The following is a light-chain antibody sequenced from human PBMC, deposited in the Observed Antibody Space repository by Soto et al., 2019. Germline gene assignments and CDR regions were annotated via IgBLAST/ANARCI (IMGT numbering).Light chain of an antibody. J-gene: IGLJ2*01. Sequence: QSVLTQPPSVSAAPRQKVAISCSGSSSNIGNNYVSWYHRVPGSAPKLLIYDNNERPSGIPDRFSGSKSGTSATLDITGLQTGDECDYYCGTWDSRLRVVVFGGGTKLTVL. CDR3: GTWDSRLRVVV. CDR2: DNN. CDR1: SSNIGNNY. V-gene: IGLV1-51*01.